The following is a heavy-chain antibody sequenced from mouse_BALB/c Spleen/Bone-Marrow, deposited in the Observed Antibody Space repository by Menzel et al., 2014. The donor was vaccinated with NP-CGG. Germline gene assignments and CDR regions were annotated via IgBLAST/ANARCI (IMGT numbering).Heavy chain of an antibody. V-gene: IGHV5-17*02. Sequence: EVMLVESGGGLVQPGGSRKLSHAASGFTFSSFGMHWVRQAPEKGLEWVAYISSGSSTIYYADTVKGRFTISRDNPKNTLFLQMTSLRSEDTAMYYCASLTYYAMDYWGQGTSVTVSS. CDR2: ISSGSSTI. CDR3: ASLTYYAMDY. J-gene: IGHJ4*01. CDR1: GFTFSSFG.